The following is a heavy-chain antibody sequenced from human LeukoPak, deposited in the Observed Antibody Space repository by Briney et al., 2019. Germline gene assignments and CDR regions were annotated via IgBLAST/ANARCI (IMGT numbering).Heavy chain of an antibody. CDR1: GGTFSSYA. V-gene: IGHV1-69*01. J-gene: IGHJ4*02. Sequence: GSSVKVSCKASGGTFSSYAISWVRQAPGQGLEWMGGIIPIFGTANYAQKFQGRVTITADESTSTAYMELSSLRSEDTAVYYCASSREGTSSGGPFDYWGQGTLVIVSS. CDR3: ASSREGTSSGGPFDY. CDR2: IIPIFGTA. D-gene: IGHD3-10*01.